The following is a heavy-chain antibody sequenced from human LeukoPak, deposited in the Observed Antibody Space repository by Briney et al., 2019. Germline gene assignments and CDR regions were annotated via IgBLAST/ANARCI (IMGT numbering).Heavy chain of an antibody. Sequence: PGRSLRLSCAAFGFTFSNYAMHWIRQAPGKGLEWVAVISYDGSIKYYADSLKGRFTISRDNSKNTLYLQMNSLRAEDTAVYYCARTLALYGSGSFFDFWGQGTLVTVSS. CDR1: GFTFSNYA. CDR3: ARTLALYGSGSFFDF. V-gene: IGHV3-30-3*01. J-gene: IGHJ4*02. D-gene: IGHD3-10*01. CDR2: ISYDGSIK.